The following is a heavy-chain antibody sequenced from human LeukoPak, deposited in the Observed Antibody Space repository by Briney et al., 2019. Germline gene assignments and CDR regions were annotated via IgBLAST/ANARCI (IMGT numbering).Heavy chain of an antibody. V-gene: IGHV5-51*01. Sequence: GRALTVSCKGSGYIFATYLIDRVRQLPGQDMEWMGIIYTGDSDTNSSPSFQGQVTISADKSTSTAYLQWSSLKASDTGIYYCARQSTKGVLRFLVWGQGTTVIVSS. D-gene: IGHD3-3*01. CDR1: GYIFATYL. J-gene: IGHJ6*02. CDR3: ARQSTKGVLRFLV. CDR2: IYTGDSDT.